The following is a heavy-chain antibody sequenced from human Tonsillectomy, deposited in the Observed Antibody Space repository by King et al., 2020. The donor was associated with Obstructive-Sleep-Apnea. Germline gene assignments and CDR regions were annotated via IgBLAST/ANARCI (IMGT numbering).Heavy chain of an antibody. CDR1: GGSINSGDYY. J-gene: IGHJ6*02. CDR2: IYFSGST. D-gene: IGHD3-9*01. V-gene: IGHV4-30-4*01. CDR3: ARDRMGILTGYYSYGIDV. Sequence: VQLQESGPGLVKPAQTLSLTCNVSGGSINSGDYYWSWIRQPPGKGLQWIGYIYFSGSTHYNPSLRSRLNISIDTSTNQFSLKLNSVTAADTAVYYCARDRMGILTGYYSYGIDVWGQGTTVTVSS.